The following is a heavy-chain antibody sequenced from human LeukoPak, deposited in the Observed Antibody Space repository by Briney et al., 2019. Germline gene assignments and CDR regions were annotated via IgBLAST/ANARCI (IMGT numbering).Heavy chain of an antibody. Sequence: ASGKVSYKPSGYTVTSYGISGVRQAAGQGREGMGWISAYNGKTNYAQKRQGRGTITTDTSTSTAHMELRRLSSDDTAVYCCAKTNDFWSGYSFDYWGQGNLVTGSS. CDR1: GYTVTSYG. CDR2: ISAYNGKT. J-gene: IGHJ4*02. D-gene: IGHD3-3*01. CDR3: AKTNDFWSGYSFDY. V-gene: IGHV1-18*01.